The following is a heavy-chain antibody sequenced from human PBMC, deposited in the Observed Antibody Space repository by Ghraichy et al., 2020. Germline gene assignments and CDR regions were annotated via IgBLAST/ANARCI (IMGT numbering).Heavy chain of an antibody. Sequence: SETLSLTCAVYGGSFSGYYWSWIRQPPGKGLEWIGEINHSGSTNYNPSLKSRVTISVDTSKNQFSLKLSSVTAADTAVYYCARGGSWLPYYYYYYGMDVWGQGTTVTVSS. J-gene: IGHJ6*02. CDR1: GGSFSGYY. CDR2: INHSGST. CDR3: ARGGSWLPYYYYYYGMDV. D-gene: IGHD6-13*01. V-gene: IGHV4-34*01.